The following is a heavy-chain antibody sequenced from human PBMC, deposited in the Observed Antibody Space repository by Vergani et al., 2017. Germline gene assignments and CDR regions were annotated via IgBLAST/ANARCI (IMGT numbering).Heavy chain of an antibody. CDR2: ISGLGLST. V-gene: IGHV3-23*01. Sequence: EVHLLESGGGLVQSGGPLRPPCPASGSTFRNSAVSGARQAPRRGLAWVSSISGLGLSTYYADSVKGRFSITRDNSKNTVFLQMNSLRAEDTAVYYCAKVGRSEVAGTFGAFDIWGQGTMVTVSS. J-gene: IGHJ3*02. CDR1: GSTFRNSA. D-gene: IGHD6-19*01. CDR3: AKVGRSEVAGTFGAFDI.